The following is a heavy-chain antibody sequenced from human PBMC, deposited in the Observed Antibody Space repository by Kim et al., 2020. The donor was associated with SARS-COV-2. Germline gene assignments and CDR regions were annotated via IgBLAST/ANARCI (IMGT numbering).Heavy chain of an antibody. CDR1: GFTFSSYA. J-gene: IGHJ6*02. CDR2: ISYDGSNK. Sequence: GGSLRLSCAASGFTFSSYAMHWVRQAPGKGLEWVAVISYDGSNKYYADSVKGRFTISRDNSKNTLYLQMNSLRAEDTAVYYCASPPVCPLAAAVKCPPKYYYYGMDVWGQGTTVTVSS. V-gene: IGHV3-30*04. D-gene: IGHD6-13*01. CDR3: ASPPVCPLAAAVKCPPKYYYYGMDV.